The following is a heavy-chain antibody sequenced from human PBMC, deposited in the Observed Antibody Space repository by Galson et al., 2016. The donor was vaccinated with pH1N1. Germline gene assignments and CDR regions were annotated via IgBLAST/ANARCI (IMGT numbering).Heavy chain of an antibody. V-gene: IGHV4-38-2*01. CDR2: IYQSGST. D-gene: IGHD6-19*01. Sequence: ETLSLTCAVSGYSISTGYYWGWIRQPPGKGLEWIGSIYQSGSTDYNPSLKRRVTIAVDTSKNQFSLKLSSVTAADSALYYCARQSAVAGTGKFDYWGQGTLVTVSS. CDR1: GYSISTGYY. J-gene: IGHJ4*02. CDR3: ARQSAVAGTGKFDY.